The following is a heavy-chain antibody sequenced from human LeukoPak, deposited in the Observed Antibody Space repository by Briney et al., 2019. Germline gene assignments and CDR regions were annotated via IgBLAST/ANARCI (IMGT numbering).Heavy chain of an antibody. CDR1: GFTFSSYS. D-gene: IGHD2-2*02. J-gene: IGHJ4*02. CDR3: TKGSNTWPSLFDY. V-gene: IGHV3-NL1*01. CDR2: IYSGGST. Sequence: GGSLRLSCAASGFTFSSYSMNWVRQAPGKGLEWVSVIYSGGSTYYADSVKGRFAISRDNNKNSLYLQMTSLRTEDTALYYCTKGSNTWPSLFDYWGQGTLVTVSS.